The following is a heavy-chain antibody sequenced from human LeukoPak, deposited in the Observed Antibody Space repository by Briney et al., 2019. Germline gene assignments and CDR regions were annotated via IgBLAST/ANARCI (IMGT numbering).Heavy chain of an antibody. CDR3: ARNYYYGMDV. Sequence: SETLSLTCTASGGSISSYDRSWIRQPAGKGLEWIGRIYTSGSTNYNPSLKSRVTMSVDTSKNQFSLKLSSVTAADTAVYYCARNYYYGMDVWGQGTTVTVCS. V-gene: IGHV4-4*07. CDR2: IYTSGST. J-gene: IGHJ6*02. CDR1: GGSISSYD.